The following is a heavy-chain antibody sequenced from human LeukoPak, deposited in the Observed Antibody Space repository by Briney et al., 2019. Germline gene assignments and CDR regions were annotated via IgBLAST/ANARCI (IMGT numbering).Heavy chain of an antibody. Sequence: PGGSLRLSCAASGFTFSSYAMSWVRPAPGKGLEWVSAISGSGGSTYYTDSVKGRFTISRHNSKNTLYLQMNSLRAEDTAVYYCAKDLGPYDVLTVGIDYWGQGTLVTVSS. CDR3: AKDLGPYDVLTVGIDY. CDR1: GFTFSSYA. J-gene: IGHJ4*02. CDR2: ISGSGGST. D-gene: IGHD3-9*01. V-gene: IGHV3-23*01.